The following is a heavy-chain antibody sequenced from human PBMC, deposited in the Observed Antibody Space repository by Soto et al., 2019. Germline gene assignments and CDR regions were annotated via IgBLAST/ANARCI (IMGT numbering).Heavy chain of an antibody. D-gene: IGHD3-16*01. CDR2: IIPILGIA. V-gene: IGHV1-69*02. Sequence: QVPLVQSGAEVKKPGSSVKVSCKASGGTFSSYTISWVRQAPGQGLEWMGRIIPILGIANYAQKFQGRVTITADKSTSTAYMELSSLRSEDTAVYYCARAAVSKNWFDPWGQGTLVTVSS. CDR1: GGTFSSYT. CDR3: ARAAVSKNWFDP. J-gene: IGHJ5*02.